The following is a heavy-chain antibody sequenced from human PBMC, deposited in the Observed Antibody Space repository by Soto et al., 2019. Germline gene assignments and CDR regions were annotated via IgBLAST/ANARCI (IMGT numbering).Heavy chain of an antibody. CDR1: GFTFSSYA. J-gene: IGHJ4*02. V-gene: IGHV3-23*01. CDR2: MSGIGGST. D-gene: IGHD4-4*01. CDR3: AKDSPHDYSNYGGYYFDY. Sequence: EVQLLESGGGLVQPGGSLRLSCAASGFTFSSYAMSWFRQAPGKGLEWVSAMSGIGGSTYYADSVKGRFTISRGNSKNTLYLQMNSLRAEDTAVYYCAKDSPHDYSNYGGYYFDYWGQGTLVTVSS.